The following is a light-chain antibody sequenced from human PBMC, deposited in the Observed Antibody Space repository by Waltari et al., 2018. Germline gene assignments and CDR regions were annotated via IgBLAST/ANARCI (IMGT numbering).Light chain of an antibody. Sequence: SYELTQPPSVSVSPGQTASITCSGDILGNKYASWYQQNPGQSPLLVIYQDTKRPSGIPERVSGSKSGNAATLTISGTQAMDEADYCCQALGTGAWVFGGGTKLTVL. CDR2: QDT. J-gene: IGLJ3*02. V-gene: IGLV3-1*01. CDR1: ILGNKY. CDR3: QALGTGAWV.